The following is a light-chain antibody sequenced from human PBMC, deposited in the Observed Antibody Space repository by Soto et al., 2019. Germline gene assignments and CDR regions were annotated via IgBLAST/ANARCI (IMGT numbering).Light chain of an antibody. J-gene: IGKJ1*01. CDR3: QQSYSTPPWT. CDR1: QSISSY. Sequence: DIQMTQSPSSLSASVGDRVTITCRASQSISSYLNWYQQKPGKAPKLLIYAASSLQSGVPSRLSGSGSGTDFTLTISSLQPEDFATYYCQQSYSTPPWTFGQGIKVEIK. CDR2: AAS. V-gene: IGKV1-39*01.